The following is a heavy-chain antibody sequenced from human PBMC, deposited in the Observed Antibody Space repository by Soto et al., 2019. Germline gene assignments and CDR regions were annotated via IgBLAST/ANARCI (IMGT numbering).Heavy chain of an antibody. D-gene: IGHD3-10*01. V-gene: IGHV3-74*01. CDR1: GFTFSSYW. CDR2: INSDGSST. CDR3: ARAPTMVRGSYYYYYMDV. J-gene: IGHJ6*03. Sequence: GGSLRLSCAASGFTFSSYWMHWVRQAPGKGLVWVSRINSDGSSTSYADSVKGRFTISRDNAKNTLYLQMNSLRAEDTAVYYCARAPTMVRGSYYYYYMDVWGKGTTVTVSS.